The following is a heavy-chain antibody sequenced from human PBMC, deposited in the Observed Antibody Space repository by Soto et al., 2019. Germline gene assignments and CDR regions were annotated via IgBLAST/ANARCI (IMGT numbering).Heavy chain of an antibody. D-gene: IGHD2-2*01. J-gene: IGHJ4*02. CDR3: ASGSRGYCSSTSCYPLDY. Sequence: QVQLVQSGAEVKKPGASVKVSCKASGYTFTSYGISWVRQAPGQGLEWMGWISAYNGNTNYAQKLQGRVTMTTDTSTSTAYMELRSLRSDVTAVYYCASGSRGYCSSTSCYPLDYWGQGTLVTVSS. CDR1: GYTFTSYG. CDR2: ISAYNGNT. V-gene: IGHV1-18*04.